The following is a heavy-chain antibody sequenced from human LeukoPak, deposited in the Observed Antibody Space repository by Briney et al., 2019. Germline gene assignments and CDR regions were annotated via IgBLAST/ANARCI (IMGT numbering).Heavy chain of an antibody. CDR3: ARRGSSSTYYYGMDV. CDR1: GYTFTSYY. J-gene: IGHJ6*02. CDR2: INPSGGST. D-gene: IGHD6-6*01. Sequence: ASVKVSRKASGYTFTSYYMHWVRQAPGQGLEWMGIINPSGGSTSYAQKFQGRVTMTRDTSTSTVYMELSSLRSEDTAVYYCARRGSSSTYYYGMDVWGQGTTVTVSS. V-gene: IGHV1-46*01.